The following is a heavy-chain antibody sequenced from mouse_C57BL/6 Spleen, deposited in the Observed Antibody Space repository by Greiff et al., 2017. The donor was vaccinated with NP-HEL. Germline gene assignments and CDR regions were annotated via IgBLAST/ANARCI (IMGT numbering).Heavy chain of an antibody. D-gene: IGHD3-2*02. V-gene: IGHV2-2*01. J-gene: IGHJ4*01. CDR1: GFSLTSYG. CDR3: ARRKTAQAEDYAMDY. Sequence: VQLVESGPGLVQPSQSLSITCTVSGFSLTSYGVHWVRQSPGKGLEWLGVIWSGGSTDYNAAFISRLSISKDNSKSQVFFKMNSLQADDTAIYYCARRKTAQAEDYAMDYWGQGTSVTVSS. CDR2: IWSGGST.